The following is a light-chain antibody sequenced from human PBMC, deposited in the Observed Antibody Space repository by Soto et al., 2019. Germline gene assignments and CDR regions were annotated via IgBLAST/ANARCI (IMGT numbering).Light chain of an antibody. J-gene: IGKJ1*01. CDR3: QQYNSHAPWT. CDR1: QSISSW. V-gene: IGKV1-5*03. CDR2: KAS. Sequence: DIQMTQSPSTLSASVGDRVTITCRASQSISSWLAWYQQKPGKAPKLLIYKASSLESGVPSRFSGSGSGTEFTLTISSLQPGDFATYYCQQYNSHAPWTFGQGTKVDIK.